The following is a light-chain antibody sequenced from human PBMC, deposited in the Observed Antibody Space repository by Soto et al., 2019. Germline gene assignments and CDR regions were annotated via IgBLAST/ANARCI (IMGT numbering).Light chain of an antibody. V-gene: IGKV1-5*03. Sequence: DIPMTQSPSTLSASVGDRVTITCRASQSISSWLAWYQQKPGKAPKLLIYKASSLESGVPSRFSGSGSGTEFTLTISSLQPDDFATYYCQQYNSYPWTFGQVTKVEIK. CDR3: QQYNSYPWT. J-gene: IGKJ1*01. CDR2: KAS. CDR1: QSISSW.